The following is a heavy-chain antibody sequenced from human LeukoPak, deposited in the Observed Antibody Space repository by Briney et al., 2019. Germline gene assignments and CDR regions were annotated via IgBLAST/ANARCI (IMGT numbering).Heavy chain of an antibody. Sequence: GGSLRLSCAASGFTFSSYGMHWVRQAPGKGLEWVAFIRNDGSNKYYADSVKGRFTVSRDNSKNTLYLQMNSLRAEDTAVYYCAKVALVTVIHDYFDYWGQGTLVTVSS. D-gene: IGHD2-21*02. CDR3: AKVALVTVIHDYFDY. V-gene: IGHV3-30*02. J-gene: IGHJ4*02. CDR1: GFTFSSYG. CDR2: IRNDGSNK.